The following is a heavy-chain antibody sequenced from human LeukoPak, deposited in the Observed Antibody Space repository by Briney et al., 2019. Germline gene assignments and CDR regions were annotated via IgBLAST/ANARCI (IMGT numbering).Heavy chain of an antibody. CDR3: ARGYLPYYYYYMDV. V-gene: IGHV1-8*03. CDR2: MNPNSGNT. Sequence: ASVKVSCKASGGTFSSYAISWVRQAPGQGLEWMGWMNPNSGNTGYAQKFQGRVTITRNTSISTAYMELSSLRSEDTAVYYCARGYLPYYYYYMDVWGKGTTVTVSS. CDR1: GGTFSSYA. D-gene: IGHD2-21*01. J-gene: IGHJ6*03.